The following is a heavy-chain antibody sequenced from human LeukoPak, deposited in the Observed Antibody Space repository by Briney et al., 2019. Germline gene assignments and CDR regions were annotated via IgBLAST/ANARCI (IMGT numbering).Heavy chain of an antibody. D-gene: IGHD2-2*01. J-gene: IGHJ4*02. CDR2: LSGSGGNT. CDR1: GFTFSSYA. CDR3: AKVASLCTSTSCVRGGFDY. V-gene: IGHV3-23*01. Sequence: RSLRLSCTASGFTFSSYAMSWVRQAPGKGLEWVPALSGSGGNTYYADSVKGRFTISRDNSKNTLYLQMNSLRAEDTAKYYCAKVASLCTSTSCVRGGFDYWGQGTLVTVSS.